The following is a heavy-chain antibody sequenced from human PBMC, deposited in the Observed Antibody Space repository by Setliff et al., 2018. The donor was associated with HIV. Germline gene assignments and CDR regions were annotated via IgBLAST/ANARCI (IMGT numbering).Heavy chain of an antibody. CDR2: IYYSRST. J-gene: IGHJ3*02. Sequence: NPSETLSLTCTVSGGSVSDYFWNWIRQPPGKGLEWIGYIYYSRSTNYNPSLESSVTISVDTSKNQFSLKLSSVTAADTAVYYCARDPILVAKGAFDIWGQGTMVTVSS. V-gene: IGHV4-59*02. CDR1: GGSVSDYF. D-gene: IGHD3-22*01. CDR3: ARDPILVAKGAFDI.